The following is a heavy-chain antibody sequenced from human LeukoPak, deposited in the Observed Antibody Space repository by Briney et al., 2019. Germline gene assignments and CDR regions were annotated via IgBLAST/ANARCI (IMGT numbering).Heavy chain of an antibody. V-gene: IGHV4-61*02. CDR1: GDSISSGNFY. CDR3: ARDSGSYYYYYMDV. CDR2: IYPSGRT. J-gene: IGHJ6*03. Sequence: PSETLSLTCTVSGDSISSGNFYWSWIRQPAGEGLEWIGRIYPSGRTTYNPSLKSRVSMSVDTSKNQFSLQLTSMTAADTAVYYCARDSGSYYYYYMDVWGKGTTVTISS. D-gene: IGHD1-26*01.